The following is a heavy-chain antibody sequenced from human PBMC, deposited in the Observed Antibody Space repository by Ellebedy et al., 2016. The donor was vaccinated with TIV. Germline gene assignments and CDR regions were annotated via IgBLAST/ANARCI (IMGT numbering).Heavy chain of an antibody. CDR2: INPSGGST. J-gene: IGHJ5*02. CDR1: GYTFTYYF. CDR3: ARDRGGPSGWHGWFDP. V-gene: IGHV1-46*04. Sequence: AASVKVSCKASGYTFTYYFVHWVRQAPGQGLEWMGIINPSGGSTTYAQKLQGRLTMTRDTSTSTVYMELSSLRSEDTIVYYCARDRGGPSGWHGWFDPWGQGTLVTVSS. D-gene: IGHD6-19*01.